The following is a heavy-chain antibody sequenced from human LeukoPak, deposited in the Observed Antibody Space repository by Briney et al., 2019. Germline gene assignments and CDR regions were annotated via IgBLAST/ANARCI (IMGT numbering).Heavy chain of an antibody. J-gene: IGHJ4*02. CDR1: GGAFSSYA. CDR2: IIPIFGTA. CDR3: ARGGGYSGYDRAFDY. D-gene: IGHD5-12*01. Sequence: SVKVSCKASGGAFSSYAISWVRQAPGQGLEWMGRIIPIFGTANYAQKFQGRVTITADESTSTAYMELSSLRSEDTAVYYCARGGGYSGYDRAFDYWGQGTLVTVSS. V-gene: IGHV1-69*13.